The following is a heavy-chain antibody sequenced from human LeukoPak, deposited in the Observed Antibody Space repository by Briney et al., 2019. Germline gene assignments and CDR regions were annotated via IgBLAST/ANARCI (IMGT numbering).Heavy chain of an antibody. CDR1: GYTFTGYY. J-gene: IGHJ4*02. CDR3: ARERTLTSCYDY. V-gene: IGHV1-2*02. D-gene: IGHD2-15*01. CDR2: INPNSGGT. Sequence: ASVKVSCKASGYTFTGYYMHWVRQAPGQGLEWMGWINPNSGGTNYAQKFQGRVTMTRDTSISTAYMELSRLRSDDTAVYYCARERTLTSCYDYWGQGTLVTVSS.